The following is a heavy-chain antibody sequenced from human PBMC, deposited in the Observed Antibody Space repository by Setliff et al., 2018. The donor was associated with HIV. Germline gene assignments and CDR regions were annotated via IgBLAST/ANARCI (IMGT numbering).Heavy chain of an antibody. CDR1: GYTFTNYY. J-gene: IGHJ4*02. D-gene: IGHD3-22*01. V-gene: IGHV1-46*01. CDR2: INPSGGST. Sequence: ASVKVSCKASGYTFTNYYMHWVRQAPGQGPEWMGIINPSGGSTTYAQKFQGRVTMTRDTSTSTFYVELSSLRSEDTAVYYCARDQKWRSHYYDSIVSSYYFDYWGQGTLVTVSS. CDR3: ARDQKWRSHYYDSIVSSYYFDY.